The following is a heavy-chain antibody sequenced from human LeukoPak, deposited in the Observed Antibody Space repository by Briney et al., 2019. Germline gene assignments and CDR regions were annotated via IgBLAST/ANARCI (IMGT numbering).Heavy chain of an antibody. CDR1: GGSFSGYY. J-gene: IGHJ4*02. Sequence: SETLSLTCAVYGGSFSGYYWSWIRQPPGKGLEWIGSIYHSGSTYYNPSLKSRVTISVDTSKNQFSLKLSSVTAADTAVYYCARMGLAAADYYFDYWGQGTLVTVSS. V-gene: IGHV4-34*01. CDR2: IYHSGST. CDR3: ARMGLAAADYYFDY. D-gene: IGHD6-13*01.